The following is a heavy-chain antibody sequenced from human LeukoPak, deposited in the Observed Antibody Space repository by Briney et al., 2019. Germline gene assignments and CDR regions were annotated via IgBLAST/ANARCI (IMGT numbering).Heavy chain of an antibody. Sequence: GGSLRLSGAASGFTFSDYYLSWIRQAPGKGLEWVSYISSSDNIMYYADSVKGRFTISRDNAKNSLYLQMNSLRVEDTAVYYCARDIHIIAAAGRFDYWGQGTLVTVSS. J-gene: IGHJ4*02. CDR1: GFTFSDYY. CDR2: ISSSDNIM. V-gene: IGHV3-11*04. CDR3: ARDIHIIAAAGRFDY. D-gene: IGHD6-25*01.